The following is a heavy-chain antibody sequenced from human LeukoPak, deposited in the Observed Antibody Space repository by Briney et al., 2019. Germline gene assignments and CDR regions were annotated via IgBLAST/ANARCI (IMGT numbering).Heavy chain of an antibody. CDR2: INAGNGNT. D-gene: IGHD3-16*01. Sequence: ASVKVSCKASGYTLTSYAMHWVRQAPGQRLEWMGWINAGNGNTKYSQKFQGRVTITRDTSASTAYMELSSLRSEDTAVYYCARFTYYYYGMDVWGQGTTVTVSS. J-gene: IGHJ6*02. CDR3: ARFTYYYYGMDV. CDR1: GYTLTSYA. V-gene: IGHV1-3*01.